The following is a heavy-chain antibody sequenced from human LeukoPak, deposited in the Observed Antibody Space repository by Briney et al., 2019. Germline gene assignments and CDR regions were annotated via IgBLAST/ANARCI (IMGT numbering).Heavy chain of an antibody. CDR1: GGSISSYY. J-gene: IGHJ4*02. Sequence: PSETLSLTCTVSGGSISSYYWSWIRQPPGKGLEWIGYIYYSGSTSYNPSLKSRVAISVDTSKDQFSLKLTSVTAADTAVYYCTRDRELGYWGPGTLVIVSS. D-gene: IGHD1-1*01. CDR2: IYYSGST. V-gene: IGHV4-59*01. CDR3: TRDRELGY.